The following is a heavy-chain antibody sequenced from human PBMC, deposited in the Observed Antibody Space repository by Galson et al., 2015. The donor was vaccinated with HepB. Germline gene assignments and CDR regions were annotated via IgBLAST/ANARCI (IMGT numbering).Heavy chain of an antibody. CDR3: ARVVPGTVTYYYYGMDV. CDR1: GGSFSGYY. V-gene: IGHV4-34*01. J-gene: IGHJ6*02. CDR2: INHSGST. D-gene: IGHD4-17*01. Sequence: ETLSLTCAVYGGSFSGYYWGWIRQPPGKGLEWIGEINHSGSTNYNPSLKSRVTISVDTSKNQFSLKLSSVTAADTAVYYCARVVPGTVTYYYYGMDVWGQGTTVTVSS.